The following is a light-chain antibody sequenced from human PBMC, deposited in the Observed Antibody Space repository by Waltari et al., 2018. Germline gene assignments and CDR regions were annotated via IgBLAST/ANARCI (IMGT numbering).Light chain of an antibody. CDR2: VRRDGSH. V-gene: IGLV4-69*01. CDR3: QTWGTDVPYV. Sequence: QLVLTQSPSVSVSLGASVRLTCTLSSGHSDVVWHQQRPEQGPQYLMTVRRDGSHAKADGIPDRFSGSTSGAARYLTISGLQSEDEADYYCQTWGTDVPYVFGSGAKVTVL. J-gene: IGLJ1*01. CDR1: SGHSD.